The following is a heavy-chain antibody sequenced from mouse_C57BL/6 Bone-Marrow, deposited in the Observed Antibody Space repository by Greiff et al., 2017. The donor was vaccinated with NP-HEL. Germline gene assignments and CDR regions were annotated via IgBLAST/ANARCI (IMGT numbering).Heavy chain of an antibody. CDR2: IHPNSGST. V-gene: IGHV1-64*01. D-gene: IGHD3-3*01. J-gene: IGHJ2*01. CDR3: ARLGGRGYFDY. Sequence: VQLQQPGAELVKPGASVKLSCKASGYTFTSYWMHWVKQRPGPGLEWIGMIHPNSGSTNYNEKFKSKATLTVDKSSSTAYMQLSSLTSEDSAVYYCARLGGRGYFDYWGQGTTLTVSS. CDR1: GYTFTSYW.